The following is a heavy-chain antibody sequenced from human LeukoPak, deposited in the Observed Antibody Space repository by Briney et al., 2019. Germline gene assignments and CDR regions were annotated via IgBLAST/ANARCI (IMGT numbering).Heavy chain of an antibody. J-gene: IGHJ4*02. D-gene: IGHD3-22*01. CDR2: ISDSGGRT. V-gene: IGHV3-23*01. Sequence: GGSLRLSCAVSGSTLSNYGMSWVRQAPGKGLEWVAGISDSGGRTNYADSVKGRTTISRANPKTSLYLQMNSLRAEDTAVYFCAKRGVVIRVILVGFHKEAYYFDSWGQGALVTVSS. CDR1: GSTLSNYG. CDR3: AKRGVVIRVILVGFHKEAYYFDS.